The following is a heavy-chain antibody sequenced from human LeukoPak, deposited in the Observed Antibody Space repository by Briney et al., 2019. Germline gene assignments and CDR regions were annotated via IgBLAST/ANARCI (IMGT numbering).Heavy chain of an antibody. CDR3: AELGITMIGGV. D-gene: IGHD3-10*02. CDR2: ISSSGSTI. CDR1: GFTFSSYG. J-gene: IGHJ6*04. V-gene: IGHV3-48*04. Sequence: GGSLRLSVAAPGFTFSSYGMSWVPQAPGRGLEGVSYISSSGSTIYYADSVKGRFTISRDNAKNSLYLQMNSLRAEDTAVYYCAELGITMIGGVWGKGTTVTISS.